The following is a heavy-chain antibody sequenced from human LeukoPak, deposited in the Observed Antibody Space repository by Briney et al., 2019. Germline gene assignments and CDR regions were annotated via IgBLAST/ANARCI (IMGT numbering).Heavy chain of an antibody. CDR1: GGSFSGYY. V-gene: IGHV4-34*01. CDR2: INYSGKI. CDR3: ARIRGFGADYYYYYMDV. J-gene: IGHJ6*03. Sequence: PSETLSLTCAVYGGSFSGYYWSWIRQPPGKGLEWIAEINYSGKIDLNPSLESRVAISVDTSKSQFSLNLTSVTAADTAVYYCARIRGFGADYYYYYMDVWGKGTTVTVSS. D-gene: IGHD3-10*01.